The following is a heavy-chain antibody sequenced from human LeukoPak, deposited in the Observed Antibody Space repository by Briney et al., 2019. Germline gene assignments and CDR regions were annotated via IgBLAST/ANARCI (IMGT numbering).Heavy chain of an antibody. CDR1: GFTFSSYS. V-gene: IGHV3-21*01. CDR2: ISSSSSYI. CDR3: ARDGSSTSCYDY. J-gene: IGHJ4*02. Sequence: GGSLRLSCAASGFTFSSYSMNWVRQAPGKGLEWVSSISSSSSYIYYADSVKGRFTISRDNAKNSLYLQMNSLRAEDTAVYYCARDGSSTSCYDYWGQGTLVTVSS. D-gene: IGHD2-2*01.